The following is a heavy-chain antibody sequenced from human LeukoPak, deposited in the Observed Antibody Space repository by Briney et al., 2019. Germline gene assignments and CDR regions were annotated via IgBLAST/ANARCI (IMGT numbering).Heavy chain of an antibody. Sequence: GGSPRPSFSAFGFPFSSYEMNWVRPAPGKGLERISYINSSNTIYYADSLQGRFTISRGNANNALYLQMNSLRAEDTAVYYCARDHYYGSGSFDYWGQGTLVTVSS. CDR2: INSSNTI. D-gene: IGHD3-10*01. CDR1: GFPFSSYE. J-gene: IGHJ4*02. CDR3: ARDHYYGSGSFDY. V-gene: IGHV3-48*03.